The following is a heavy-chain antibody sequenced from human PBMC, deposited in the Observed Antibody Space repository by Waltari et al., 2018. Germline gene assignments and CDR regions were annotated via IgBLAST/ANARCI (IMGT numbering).Heavy chain of an antibody. J-gene: IGHJ6*02. Sequence: QLQLQESGPGLVKPSETLSLTCTVSGGSISSRSYYWGWIRQPPGKGLEWIASIYYSGRTYYNPSLKSRVTISVDTSKNQFSLKLSSVTAADTAVYYCATETAYGMDVWGQGTTVTVSS. CDR2: IYYSGRT. CDR3: ATETAYGMDV. V-gene: IGHV4-39*07. D-gene: IGHD1-1*01. CDR1: GGSISSRSYY.